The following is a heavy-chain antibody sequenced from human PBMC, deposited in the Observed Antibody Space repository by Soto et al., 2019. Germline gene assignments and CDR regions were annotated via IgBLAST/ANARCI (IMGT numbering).Heavy chain of an antibody. J-gene: IGHJ5*02. D-gene: IGHD2-15*01. CDR3: AYAPSVATSWFDP. V-gene: IGHV4-4*02. CDR1: GGSISSSNW. Sequence: QVQLQESGPGLVKPSGTLSLTCAVSGGSISSSNWWSWVRQPPGKGLEWIGEIYHSGSTNYNPSLKRRVTISVDKSKHQCSLKLSSVTAADTAVYYCAYAPSVATSWFDPWGQGTLVTVSS. CDR2: IYHSGST.